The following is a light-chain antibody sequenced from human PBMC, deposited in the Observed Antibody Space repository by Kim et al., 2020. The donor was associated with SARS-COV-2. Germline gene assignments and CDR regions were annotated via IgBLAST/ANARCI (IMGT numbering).Light chain of an antibody. V-gene: IGLV2-14*03. CDR2: DVS. J-gene: IGLJ3*02. Sequence: GQSITISCTGTSSDVGACDYLSWDQQHPGKAPTLMIYDVSERPSGVSYRFSGSKAGNTASLTISGLRAEDEADYYCSSYTSSSTWVFGGGTQLTVL. CDR3: SSYTSSSTWV. CDR1: SSDVGACDY.